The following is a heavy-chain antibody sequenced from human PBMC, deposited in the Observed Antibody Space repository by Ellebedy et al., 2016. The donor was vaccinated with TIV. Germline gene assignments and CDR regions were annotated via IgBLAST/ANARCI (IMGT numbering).Heavy chain of an antibody. Sequence: MPSETLSLTCTVSGGSISNVGFYWSWIRQHPGKGLEWIGYIYYTGNTYYNPSLKIPVTISVDTSQNPFSLKLSSVTAADTAVYYCARERPNYGDRYWYFDLWGRGTLVTVSS. J-gene: IGHJ2*01. V-gene: IGHV4-31*01. D-gene: IGHD4-17*01. CDR2: IYYTGNT. CDR3: ARERPNYGDRYWYFDL. CDR1: GGSISNVGFY.